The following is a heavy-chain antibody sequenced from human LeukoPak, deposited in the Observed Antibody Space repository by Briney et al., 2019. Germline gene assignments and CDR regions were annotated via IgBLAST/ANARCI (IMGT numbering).Heavy chain of an antibody. CDR2: FDPENAEI. CDR1: GNTLRELP. J-gene: IGHJ4*02. D-gene: IGHD3-3*01. V-gene: IGHV1-24*01. CDR3: ATRGSDFWSGFDF. Sequence: ASVKVSCKLSGNTLRELPIQWVRQAGGKGLEWMAGFDPENAEIVYAQKFQGRVTMTEDTSTNTAYMELTSLASDDTALYYCATRGSDFWSGFDFWGQGTQVTVSS.